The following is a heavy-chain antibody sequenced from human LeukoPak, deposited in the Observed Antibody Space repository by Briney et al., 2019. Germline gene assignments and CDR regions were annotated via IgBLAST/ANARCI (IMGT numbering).Heavy chain of an antibody. CDR2: IHSDGSKK. D-gene: IGHD3-22*01. Sequence: PGGSLRLSCAASGFTFSSYTMHWVRQAPGKGPEWVACIHSDGSKKYYADSVKGRFTISRDNSKNTLSLQMNSLRAEDTAVYYCAKEPTSRGYNDIDYWGQGTLVTVSS. J-gene: IGHJ4*02. V-gene: IGHV3-30*02. CDR1: GFTFSSYT. CDR3: AKEPTSRGYNDIDY.